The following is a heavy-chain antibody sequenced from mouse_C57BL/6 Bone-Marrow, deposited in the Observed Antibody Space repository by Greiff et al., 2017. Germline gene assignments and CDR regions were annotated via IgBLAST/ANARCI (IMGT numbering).Heavy chain of an antibody. CDR1: GYTFTSYW. V-gene: IGHV1-55*01. Sequence: VQLQQSGAELVKPGASVKMSCKASGYTFTSYWITWVKQRPGQGLEWIGDIYPGSGSTNYNEKFKSKATLTVDTSSSTAYMQLSSLTSEYSAVYYCASQLRGWFAYWGQGTLVTVSA. J-gene: IGHJ3*01. CDR3: ASQLRGWFAY. CDR2: IYPGSGST. D-gene: IGHD3-2*02.